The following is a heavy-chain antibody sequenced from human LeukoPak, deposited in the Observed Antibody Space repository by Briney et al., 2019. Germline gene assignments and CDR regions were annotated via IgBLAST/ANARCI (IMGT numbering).Heavy chain of an antibody. CDR2: IYSGGST. D-gene: IGHD1-26*01. J-gene: IGHJ3*02. V-gene: IGHV3-53*01. CDR1: GFTVSSNY. Sequence: PGGSLRLSCAASGFTVSSNYMSWVRQAPGKGLEWVSVIYSGGSTYYADSVKGRFTISRDNSKNTLYLQMNSLRAEDTALYYCARDDRGTYYFAFDIWGQGTMVTVSS. CDR3: ARDDRGTYYFAFDI.